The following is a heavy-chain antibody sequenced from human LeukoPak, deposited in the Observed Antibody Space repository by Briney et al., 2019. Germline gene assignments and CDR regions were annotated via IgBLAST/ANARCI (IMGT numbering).Heavy chain of an antibody. CDR3: ARVFGSGTERYYYYYMDV. D-gene: IGHD3-10*01. CDR1: GCTFTSYG. Sequence: ASVKVSCKASGCTFTSYGISWVRQAPGQGLEWMGWISAYNGNTNYAQKLQGRVTMTTDTSTSTAYMELRSLRSDDTAVYYCARVFGSGTERYYYYYMDVWGKGTTVTVSS. V-gene: IGHV1-18*01. J-gene: IGHJ6*03. CDR2: ISAYNGNT.